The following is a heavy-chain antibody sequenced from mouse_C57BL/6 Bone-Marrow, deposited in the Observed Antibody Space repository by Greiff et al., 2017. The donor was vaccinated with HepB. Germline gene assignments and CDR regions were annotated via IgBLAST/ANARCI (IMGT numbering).Heavy chain of an antibody. CDR3: ARIDTYGSSRDWYFDV. J-gene: IGHJ1*03. D-gene: IGHD1-1*01. V-gene: IGHV1-18*01. Sequence: EVQLQQSGPELVKPGASVKIPCKASGYTFTDYNMDWVKQSHGKSLEWIGDINPNNGGTIYNQKFKGKATLTVDKSSSTAYMELRSLTSEDTAVYYCARIDTYGSSRDWYFDVWGTGTTVTVSS. CDR2: INPNNGGT. CDR1: GYTFTDYN.